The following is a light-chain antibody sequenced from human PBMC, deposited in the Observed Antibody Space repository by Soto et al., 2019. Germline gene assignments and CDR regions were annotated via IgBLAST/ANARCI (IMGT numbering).Light chain of an antibody. CDR1: SSDVGGYNY. J-gene: IGLJ3*02. CDR2: EVS. CDR3: TSFTSSNTWV. Sequence: QSVLTQPASVSGPPGQSITISCTGTSSDVGGYNYVSWFQQHPGKAPKLKIYEVSNRPSGVSNRFSGSKSGYTASLTISELQAEDEADYYCTSFTSSNTWVFGGGTKVTVL. V-gene: IGLV2-14*03.